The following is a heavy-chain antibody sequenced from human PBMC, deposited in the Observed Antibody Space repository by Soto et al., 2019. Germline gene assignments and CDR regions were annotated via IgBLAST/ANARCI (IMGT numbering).Heavy chain of an antibody. CDR2: IYYNGRT. V-gene: IGHV4-59*08. CDR1: GGSISSKY. Sequence: QVQLQESGPGLVKPSETLSLTCTVSGGSISSKYWSWIRQPPGKGLEWIGYIYYNGRTNYNPSLKSRVTKSVDTSRNHFNQNQSSVTAADKAEYYCARLRWAKIAEAGRFDYWGQGILVTVYS. CDR3: ARLRWAKIAEAGRFDY. J-gene: IGHJ4*02. D-gene: IGHD6-13*01.